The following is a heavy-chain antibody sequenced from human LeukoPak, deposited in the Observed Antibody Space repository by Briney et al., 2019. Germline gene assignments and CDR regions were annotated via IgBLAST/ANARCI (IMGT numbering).Heavy chain of an antibody. CDR2: ITGSGSST. CDR1: GFTFTSYA. D-gene: IGHD3-10*01. J-gene: IGHJ4*02. CDR3: AKWGFTYGPGYFDY. V-gene: IGHV3-23*01. Sequence: GGSLRLSCATSGFTFTSYAMSWVRQAPGKGLEWVSTITGSGSSTYYADFVKGRFTVSRDNSKKTLYLQMDSLRAEDMAVYYCAKWGFTYGPGYFDYWGQGTLVTVSS.